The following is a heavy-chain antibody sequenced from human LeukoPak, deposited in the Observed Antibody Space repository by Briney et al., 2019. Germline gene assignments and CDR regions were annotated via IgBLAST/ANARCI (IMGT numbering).Heavy chain of an antibody. CDR1: GFTFDDYG. CDR3: ARDSYDTSMGVYYMDV. D-gene: IGHD3-22*01. CDR2: INWNGYSA. J-gene: IGHJ6*03. Sequence: PGGSLRLSCAASGFTFDDYGMSWVRQAPGKGLEWVSGINWNGYSATYADSVRGRFTISRDNAKNSLYLQMNSLRAEDTAFYYCARDSYDTSMGVYYMDVWGKGTTVTISS. V-gene: IGHV3-20*04.